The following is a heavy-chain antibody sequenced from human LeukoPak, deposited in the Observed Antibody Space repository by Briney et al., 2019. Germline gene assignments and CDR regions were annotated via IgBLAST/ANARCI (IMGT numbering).Heavy chain of an antibody. V-gene: IGHV3-74*01. D-gene: IGHD2-21*02. CDR3: ARGITDTVVVTAVHFDY. CDR2: ISGDESTT. J-gene: IGHJ4*02. Sequence: GGSLRLSCTVSEFTFSSYWMHWVRQGPGKGLVWVSRISGDESTTNYADSVKGRFTIFRDNAKNTLFLQMNSLRAEDTAVYYCARGITDTVVVTAVHFDYWGQGTLVTVSS. CDR1: EFTFSSYW.